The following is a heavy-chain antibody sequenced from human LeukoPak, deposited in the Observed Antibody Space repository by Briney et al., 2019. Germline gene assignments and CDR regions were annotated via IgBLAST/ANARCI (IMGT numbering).Heavy chain of an antibody. CDR3: ARLVRGLGSGWYRGAFDI. V-gene: IGHV4-39*01. J-gene: IGHJ3*02. CDR1: GGSISSSSYY. D-gene: IGHD6-19*01. Sequence: PSETLSLTCTVSGGSISSSSYYWGWIRQPPEKGLEWIGSIYYSGSTYYNPSLKSRVTISVDTSKNQFSLKLSSVTAADTAVYYCARLVRGLGSGWYRGAFDIWGQGTMVTVSA. CDR2: IYYSGST.